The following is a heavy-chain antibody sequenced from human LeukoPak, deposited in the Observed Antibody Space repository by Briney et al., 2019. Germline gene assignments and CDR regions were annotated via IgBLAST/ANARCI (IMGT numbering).Heavy chain of an antibody. J-gene: IGHJ2*01. CDR1: GGSIRSYY. D-gene: IGHD4-17*01. Sequence: SETLSLTCTAPGGSIRSYYWSWIRQPPGKGLEWGGYIYYTGSTNYNPSLKSRVTMSVDTSKNQFSLKLSSVTVADTAVYYCARVTTDYGDANYFDLWGRGTLVTVSS. CDR2: IYYTGST. CDR3: ARVTTDYGDANYFDL. V-gene: IGHV4-59*01.